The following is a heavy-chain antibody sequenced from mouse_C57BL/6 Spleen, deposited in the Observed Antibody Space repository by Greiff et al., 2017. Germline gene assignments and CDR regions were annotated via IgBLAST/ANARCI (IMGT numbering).Heavy chain of an antibody. J-gene: IGHJ1*03. V-gene: IGHV1-59*01. CDR1: GYTFTSYW. CDR2: IDPSDSYT. CDR3: ARREYFDV. Sequence: QVQLQQPGAELVRPGTSVELSCKASGYTFTSYWMHWVKQRPGQGLEWIGVIDPSDSYTNYNQKFKGKATLTVDTSSSTAYMQLSSLTSEDSAVYYCARREYFDVWGTGTTVTVSS.